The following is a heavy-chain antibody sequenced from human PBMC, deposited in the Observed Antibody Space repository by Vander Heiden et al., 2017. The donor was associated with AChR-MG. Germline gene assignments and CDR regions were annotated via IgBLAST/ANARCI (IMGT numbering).Heavy chain of an antibody. D-gene: IGHD6-6*01. CDR1: GYPFTSYG. V-gene: IGHV1-18*01. Sequence: QVPLVQYGAEVKKSGSSITVACHASGYPFTSYGISWVRQAHGQGLEWMGWISAYNGNTNYAQKLQGRVTMTTDTSTSTAYMELRSLRSDDTAVYYCARDVKLVLDYWGQGTLVTVSS. J-gene: IGHJ4*02. CDR3: ARDVKLVLDY. CDR2: ISAYNGNT.